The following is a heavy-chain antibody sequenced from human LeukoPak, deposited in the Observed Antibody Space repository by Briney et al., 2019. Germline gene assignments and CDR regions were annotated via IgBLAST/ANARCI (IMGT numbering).Heavy chain of an antibody. CDR1: GFTFSSYA. CDR2: ISGSGGST. Sequence: GGSLRLSCAASGFTFSSYAMSWVRQAPGKGLEWVSAISGSGGSTYYADSVKGRFTISRDNAKNTLYLQMNSLRAEDTAVYYCARDHRYSSSFEINYWGQGTLVTVSS. D-gene: IGHD6-6*01. V-gene: IGHV3-23*01. J-gene: IGHJ4*02. CDR3: ARDHRYSSSFEINY.